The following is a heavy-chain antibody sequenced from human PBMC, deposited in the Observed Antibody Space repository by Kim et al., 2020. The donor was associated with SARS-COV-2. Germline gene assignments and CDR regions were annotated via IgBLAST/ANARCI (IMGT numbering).Heavy chain of an antibody. J-gene: IGHJ6*02. CDR1: GFTFSSYG. D-gene: IGHD2-2*01. Sequence: GGSLRLSCAASGFTFSSYGMHWVRQAPGKGLEWVAVIWYDGSNKYYADSVKGRFTISRDNSKNTLYLQMNSLRAEDTAVYYCARVYRGVPAADYYGMDVWGQGTTVTVSS. CDR2: IWYDGSNK. V-gene: IGHV3-33*01. CDR3: ARVYRGVPAADYYGMDV.